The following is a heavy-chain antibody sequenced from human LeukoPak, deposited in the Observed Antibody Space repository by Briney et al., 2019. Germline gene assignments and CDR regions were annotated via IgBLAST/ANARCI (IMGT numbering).Heavy chain of an antibody. D-gene: IGHD3-22*01. Sequence: GGSLRLSCAASGFTFNDHVMYWVRQAPGKGLEWVSGIYWSGDNIGYADSVKGRFTISRDEAKNSLFLQMNSLRAEDTALYYCARASYYYDATGLGAVDLWGQGTMATVYS. J-gene: IGHJ3*01. CDR2: IYWSGDNI. CDR3: ARASYYYDATGLGAVDL. V-gene: IGHV3-9*01. CDR1: GFTFNDHV.